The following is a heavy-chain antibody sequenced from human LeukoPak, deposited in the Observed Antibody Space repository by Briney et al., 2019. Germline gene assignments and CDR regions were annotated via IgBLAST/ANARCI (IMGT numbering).Heavy chain of an antibody. CDR1: GFSLSTSGVG. J-gene: IGHJ4*02. Sequence: SGPTLVKPTQTLTLTCTFSGFSLSTSGVGVGWIRQPPGKALEWLALIYRNDDKRYSPSLKSRLTITKDTSKNQVVLTMTNMDPVDTATYYCALSAAYGDYLSVLDYWGQGTLVTVSS. V-gene: IGHV2-5*01. CDR2: IYRNDDK. D-gene: IGHD4-17*01. CDR3: ALSAAYGDYLSVLDY.